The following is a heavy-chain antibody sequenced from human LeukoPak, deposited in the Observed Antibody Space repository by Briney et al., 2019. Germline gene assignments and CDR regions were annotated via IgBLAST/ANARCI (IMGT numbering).Heavy chain of an antibody. CDR3: AAGEYGSGIDP. J-gene: IGHJ5*02. CDR1: GGSISGTNW. CDR2: VYHSRST. D-gene: IGHD6-19*01. Sequence: SETLSPTCTVSGGSISGTNWWSWVRQPPGKGLEWIGEVYHSRSTNYNPSLKSRVTISVDKSKNQFSLKLSSVTAADTAVYYCAAGEYGSGIDPWGQGTLVTVSS. V-gene: IGHV4-4*02.